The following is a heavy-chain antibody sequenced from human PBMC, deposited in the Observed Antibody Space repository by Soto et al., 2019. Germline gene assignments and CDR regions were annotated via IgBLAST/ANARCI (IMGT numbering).Heavy chain of an antibody. CDR2: IYYSGST. CDR3: ARVPWIAAAGTGWFDP. V-gene: IGHV4-59*11. Sequence: SETLPLPWTVAGGSIRNHYVRWIRQPPGKGLEWIGYIYYSGSTNYNPSLKSRVTISVDTSKNQFSLKLSSVTAADTAVYYCARVPWIAAAGTGWFDPWGQGTLVTVSS. J-gene: IGHJ5*02. D-gene: IGHD6-13*01. CDR1: GGSIRNHY.